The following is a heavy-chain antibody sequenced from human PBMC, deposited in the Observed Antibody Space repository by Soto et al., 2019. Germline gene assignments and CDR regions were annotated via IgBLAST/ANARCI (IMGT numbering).Heavy chain of an antibody. Sequence: QVHLVQSGAEVKKPGASVKVSCRASGYRVISYYVHWVRQAPGQGLEWLAVLNPANGRTTYAETFPGRITITTDTSTSTVFMELSSLRSEDTAVYFCARDISRRQTYFGMDVWGQGTTVTVSS. V-gene: IGHV1-46*01. D-gene: IGHD2-21*01. J-gene: IGHJ6*02. CDR3: ARDISRRQTYFGMDV. CDR1: GYRVISYY. CDR2: LNPANGRT.